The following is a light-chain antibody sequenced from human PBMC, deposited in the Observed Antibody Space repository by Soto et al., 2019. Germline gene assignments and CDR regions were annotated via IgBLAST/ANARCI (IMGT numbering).Light chain of an antibody. CDR2: EVS. CDR3: SSYTSSSTLV. V-gene: IGLV2-14*01. CDR1: SSDVGGYNY. Sequence: QSALTQPASVSGSPGQSITISCTGTSSDVGGYNYVSWYQQHPGKAPKLMIYEVSNRPSGVSNRFSGSKSGNTASLTISGLQAEDGADYYCSSYTSSSTLVLGGGTKLTVL. J-gene: IGLJ2*01.